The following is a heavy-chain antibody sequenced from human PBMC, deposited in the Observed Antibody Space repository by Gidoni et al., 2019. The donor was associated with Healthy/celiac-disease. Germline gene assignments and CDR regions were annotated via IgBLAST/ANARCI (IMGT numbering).Heavy chain of an antibody. D-gene: IGHD3-3*01. Sequence: QVQLVESGGGVVQPGRSLRLSCAASGFTFSSYGMHWVRQAPGKGLEWVAVISYDGSNKYYADSVKGRFTISRDNSKNTLYLQMNSLRAEDTAVYYCAKVKARWTIFVGVLDYWGQGTLVTVSS. CDR3: AKVKARWTIFVGVLDY. V-gene: IGHV3-30*18. J-gene: IGHJ4*02. CDR2: ISYDGSNK. CDR1: GFTFSSYG.